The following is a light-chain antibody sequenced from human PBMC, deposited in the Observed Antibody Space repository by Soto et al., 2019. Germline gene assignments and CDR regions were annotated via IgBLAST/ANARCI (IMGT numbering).Light chain of an antibody. CDR2: SAS. Sequence: EIVLTQSPGTLSLSPGERATLSCRASQSLSGCYLAWFQQNPGQAPRLLIHSASSRATGIPDRFSGSGSGTDFTLTISRLETEDFVVYYCQQNSSLPITFGQGTRLEIK. J-gene: IGKJ5*01. CDR3: QQNSSLPIT. V-gene: IGKV3-20*01. CDR1: QSLSGCY.